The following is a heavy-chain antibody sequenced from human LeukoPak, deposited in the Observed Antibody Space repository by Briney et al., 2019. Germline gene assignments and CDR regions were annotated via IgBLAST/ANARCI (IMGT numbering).Heavy chain of an antibody. Sequence: PGGSLRLSCAASGFTFSSYAMNWVRQAPGEGLEWVSGISGRGGNTYYADSVKGLFTISRDISKNTVYLQMNSLKAEDTAVYYCAKDGVVRGLGPYYFDSWGQGSLVTVSS. D-gene: IGHD3-10*01. CDR2: ISGRGGNT. V-gene: IGHV3-23*01. CDR1: GFTFSSYA. CDR3: AKDGVVRGLGPYYFDS. J-gene: IGHJ4*02.